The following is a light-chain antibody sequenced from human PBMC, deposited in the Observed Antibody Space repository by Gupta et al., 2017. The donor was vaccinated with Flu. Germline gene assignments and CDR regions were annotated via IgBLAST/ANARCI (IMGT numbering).Light chain of an antibody. CDR3: QQRSNWPAT. J-gene: IGKJ4*01. Sequence: EIVLTQSPATLSSSPGERATLSCRASQGVSSFLAWYQQKPGQSPRLLIYDASKRATGTPGRFSGSGSGTDFTLTISFLEPEDFALYYCQQRSNWPATFGGGTKVEIK. CDR1: QGVSSF. V-gene: IGKV3-11*01. CDR2: DAS.